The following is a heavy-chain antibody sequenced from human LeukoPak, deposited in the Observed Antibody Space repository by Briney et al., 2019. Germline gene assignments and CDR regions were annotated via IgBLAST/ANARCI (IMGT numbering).Heavy chain of an antibody. J-gene: IGHJ3*02. CDR3: ARVVDGYSYGRDDAFDI. CDR2: INPNRGGT. V-gene: IGHV1-2*02. Sequence: ASVKVSCKASGYIFTGYYIHWVRQAPGQGLEWMGWINPNRGGTNYAQKFQGRVTMTRDTSISTAYMELSRLRSDDTAVYYCARVVDGYSYGRDDAFDIWGQGTMVTVSS. D-gene: IGHD5-18*01. CDR1: GYIFTGYY.